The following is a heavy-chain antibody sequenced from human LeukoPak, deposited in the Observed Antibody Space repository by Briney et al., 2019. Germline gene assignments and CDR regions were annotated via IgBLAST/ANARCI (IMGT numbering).Heavy chain of an antibody. CDR3: AKKRDAFDI. Sequence: GGSLRLSCAASGFTFSNYAMSWVRQAPGKGLEWISAVSGSGDRTYYAGSVKGRFTISRDNSKNTLYLHMNSLRAEDTAMYYCAKKRDAFDIWGQGTVVAVSS. V-gene: IGHV3-23*01. D-gene: IGHD5-24*01. CDR1: GFTFSNYA. J-gene: IGHJ3*02. CDR2: VSGSGDRT.